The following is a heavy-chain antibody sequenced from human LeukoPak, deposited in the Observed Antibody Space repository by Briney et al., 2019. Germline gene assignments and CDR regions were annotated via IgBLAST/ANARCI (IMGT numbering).Heavy chain of an antibody. Sequence: SVKVSCKASGGTFSSYAISWVRQAPGQGLEWMGGIIPIFGTANYAQKFQGRVTITADKSTSTAYMELSSLRSDDTAVYYCAGIAAAGGDYWGQGTLVTVSS. J-gene: IGHJ4*02. CDR2: IIPIFGTA. V-gene: IGHV1-69*06. CDR3: AGIAAAGGDY. D-gene: IGHD6-13*01. CDR1: GGTFSSYA.